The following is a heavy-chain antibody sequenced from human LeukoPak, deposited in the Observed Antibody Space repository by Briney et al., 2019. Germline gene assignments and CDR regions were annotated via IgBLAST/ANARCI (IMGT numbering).Heavy chain of an antibody. Sequence: GGSLRLSCAASGFTVSSYWMSWVRQAPGKGLEWVANIKQDGSEKYYVDSVKGRFTISRDNAKNSLYLQMNSLRAEDTAVYYCARDRRYGLRYFDAAQDVWGQGTTVTVSS. D-gene: IGHD3-9*01. CDR2: IKQDGSEK. V-gene: IGHV3-7*01. CDR1: GFTVSSYW. J-gene: IGHJ6*02. CDR3: ARDRRYGLRYFDAAQDV.